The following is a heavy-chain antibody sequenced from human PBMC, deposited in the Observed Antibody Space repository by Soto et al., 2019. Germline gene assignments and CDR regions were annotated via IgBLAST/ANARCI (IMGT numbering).Heavy chain of an antibody. Sequence: SETLSLSCTVSGGSVSSGSYYWGWILQPPGKGLEWVGDIYYSGSTNYNPSLKSRGTISVDTSKNQFSLKLSAVTSADTAVYYCARVIRPAALVYWYDPWGHGTPVTVS. D-gene: IGHD2-2*01. J-gene: IGHJ5*02. CDR3: ARVIRPAALVYWYDP. CDR1: GGSVSSGSYY. CDR2: IYYSGST. V-gene: IGHV4-61*01.